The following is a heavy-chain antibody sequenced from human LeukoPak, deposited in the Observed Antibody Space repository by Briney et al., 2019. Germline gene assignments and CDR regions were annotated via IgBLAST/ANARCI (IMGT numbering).Heavy chain of an antibody. CDR3: ASSGSPNYYYYYMDV. CDR2: IYYSGST. J-gene: IGHJ6*03. V-gene: IGHV4-59*01. Sequence: SETLSLTCTVSGGSISSYYWSWIRQPPGKGLEWIGYIYYSGSTNYNPSLKSRVTISVDTSKNQFSLKLSSVTAADTAVYYCASSGSPNYYYYYMDVWGKGTTVTISS. CDR1: GGSISSYY. D-gene: IGHD1-26*01.